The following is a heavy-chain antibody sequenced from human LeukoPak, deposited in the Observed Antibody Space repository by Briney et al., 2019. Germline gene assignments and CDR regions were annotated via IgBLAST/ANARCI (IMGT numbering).Heavy chain of an antibody. CDR1: GFTFSSYA. J-gene: IGHJ6*03. Sequence: PGRSLRLSCAASGFTFSSYAMSWVRQAPGKGLEWVSVITGSGTETNYANSAKGRFTISRDNSKNTLYLQMNSLRAEDTALYYCAKGPYRDSNYYMDVWGKGTTVTVSS. D-gene: IGHD3-16*01. V-gene: IGHV3-23*01. CDR2: ITGSGTET. CDR3: AKGPYRDSNYYMDV.